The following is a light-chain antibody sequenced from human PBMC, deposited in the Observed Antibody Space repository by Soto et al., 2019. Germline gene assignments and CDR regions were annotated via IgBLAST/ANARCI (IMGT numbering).Light chain of an antibody. CDR3: SSYTSSTLYV. CDR2: DVS. Sequence: QSVQTQPASVSGSPGRSITISCTGNSSDVGGYNYVSWYQQHPGKAPKLMIYDVSNRPSGVSNRFSGSKSGNTASLTISGLQAEDEADYYCSSYTSSTLYVFGTGTKVTVL. CDR1: SSDVGGYNY. V-gene: IGLV2-14*01. J-gene: IGLJ1*01.